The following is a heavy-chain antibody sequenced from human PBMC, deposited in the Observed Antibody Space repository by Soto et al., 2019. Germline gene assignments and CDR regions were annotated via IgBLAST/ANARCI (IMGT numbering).Heavy chain of an antibody. D-gene: IGHD1-7*01. Sequence: EVQLLESGGGLVQPGGSLRLSCAASGFTFSSYAMNWVRQAPGKGLEWVSAISGSGGSTSYADSVKGRFTISRDSSKNTLYLQMTSLRAEDTAVYYCAKGNSWSPALVLDIWGQGTMVTVSS. CDR1: GFTFSSYA. CDR3: AKGNSWSPALVLDI. J-gene: IGHJ3*02. CDR2: ISGSGGST. V-gene: IGHV3-23*01.